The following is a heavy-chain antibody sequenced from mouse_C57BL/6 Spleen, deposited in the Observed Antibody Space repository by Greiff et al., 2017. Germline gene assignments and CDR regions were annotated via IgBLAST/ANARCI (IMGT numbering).Heavy chain of an antibody. Sequence: VQLKESGPELVKPGASVKISCKASGYSFTDYNMSWVKQSNGKSLEWIGVINPNYGTTSYNQKFKGKATLTVDQSSSTAYMQLNSLTSEDSAVYYCARSYDYDVRFDYWGQGTTLTVSS. D-gene: IGHD2-4*01. CDR3: ARSYDYDVRFDY. J-gene: IGHJ2*01. CDR2: INPNYGTT. V-gene: IGHV1-39*01. CDR1: GYSFTDYN.